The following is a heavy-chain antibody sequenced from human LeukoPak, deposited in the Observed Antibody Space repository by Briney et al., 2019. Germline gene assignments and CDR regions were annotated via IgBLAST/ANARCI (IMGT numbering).Heavy chain of an antibody. V-gene: IGHV3-30*04. CDR2: ISYDGSNK. CDR3: ARVGQRYCSSTSCYGGAFDY. J-gene: IGHJ4*02. CDR1: GFTFSSYA. Sequence: GRSLRLSCAASGFTFSSYAMHWVRQAPGKGLAWVAVISYDGSNKYYADSVKGRFTISRDNSKNTLYLQMNSLRAEDTAVYYCARVGQRYCSSTSCYGGAFDYWGQGTLVTVSS. D-gene: IGHD2-2*01.